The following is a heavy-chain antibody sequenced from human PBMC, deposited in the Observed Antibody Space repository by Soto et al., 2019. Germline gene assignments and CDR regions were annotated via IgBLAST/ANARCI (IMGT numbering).Heavy chain of an antibody. CDR3: ARDLNLGSFDY. CDR1: GFTFSSYS. Sequence: EVQLVESGGGLVQPGGSLRLSCAASGFTFSSYSMNWVRQAPGKGLEWVSYISSSSSTIYYADSVQGRLTISRDNAKNSLYLKMNSLRAADTAVYYCARDLNLGSFDYWGEGALVTVAS. V-gene: IGHV3-48*01. J-gene: IGHJ4*02. CDR2: ISSSSSTI.